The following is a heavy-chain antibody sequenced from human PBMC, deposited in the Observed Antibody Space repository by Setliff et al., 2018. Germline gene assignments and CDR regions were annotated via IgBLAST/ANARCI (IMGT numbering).Heavy chain of an antibody. CDR2: MNPNSGNT. D-gene: IGHD3-3*01. V-gene: IGHV1-8*03. Sequence: ASVKVSCKASGGTFSSYAISWVRQATGQGLEWMGWMNPNSGNTGYAQKFQGRVTITRNTSISTAYMELSSLRSEDKAVYYCARGGGQIHYDFWSGYFSDPQPNYYYYYMDVWGKGTTVTVSS. CDR1: GGTFSSYA. J-gene: IGHJ6*03. CDR3: ARGGGQIHYDFWSGYFSDPQPNYYYYYMDV.